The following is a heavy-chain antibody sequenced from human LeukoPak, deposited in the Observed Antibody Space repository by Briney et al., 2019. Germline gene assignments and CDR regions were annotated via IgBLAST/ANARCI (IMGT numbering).Heavy chain of an antibody. CDR2: ITPDGSGT. D-gene: IGHD3-3*01. Sequence: GGSLRLSCAASGFTFSTSWIHWVRQAPGKGLVWVSRITPDGSGTGYADSVKGRFTISRDNAKNTLYLQMNSLRVEDTAVYYCAKSMSGPNDYWGQGTLVTVSS. V-gene: IGHV3-74*01. J-gene: IGHJ4*02. CDR3: AKSMSGPNDY. CDR1: GFTFSTSW.